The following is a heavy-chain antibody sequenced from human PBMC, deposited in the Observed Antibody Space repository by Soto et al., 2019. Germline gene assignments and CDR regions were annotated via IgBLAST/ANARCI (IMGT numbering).Heavy chain of an antibody. CDR3: ARDPNDYQGGYHYYGMDV. V-gene: IGHV3-21*01. Sequence: EVQLVESGGGLVKPGGSLRLSCAASGFSFSTYNMNWVRQAPGKGLEWVSSISRSSTNIDYADSAKGRFTISRDNAKNSLYLQMNTLRAEDTAVYYCARDPNDYQGGYHYYGMDVWGQGTTVTVSS. CDR2: ISRSSTNI. D-gene: IGHD4-17*01. CDR1: GFSFSTYN. J-gene: IGHJ6*02.